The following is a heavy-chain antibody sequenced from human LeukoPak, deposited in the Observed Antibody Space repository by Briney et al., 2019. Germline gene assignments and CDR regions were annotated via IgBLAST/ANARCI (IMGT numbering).Heavy chain of an antibody. CDR1: GFIFSTFA. D-gene: IGHD6-13*01. CDR2: ISTTGGTK. V-gene: IGHV3-23*01. Sequence: PGGSLRLSCAASGFIFSTFAMSWVRQAPGKGLEWVSTISTTGGTKYYADSVKGRFTISRDISKSTLYLQMNSLRAEDTAVYYCAKDVEQLIRGFVYWGQGALVTVSS. CDR3: AKDVEQLIRGFVY. J-gene: IGHJ4*02.